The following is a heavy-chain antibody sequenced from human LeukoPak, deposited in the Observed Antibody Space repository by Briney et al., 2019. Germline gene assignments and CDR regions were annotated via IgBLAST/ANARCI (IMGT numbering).Heavy chain of an antibody. Sequence: SSETLSLTCTVSGGSISNYYWSWIRQPPGKELEWIGYIYSSGHTNYNPSLKNRDTISVDTSKNQFSLNLTSVTAADTAVYYCARHFSGAAAPLPFDYWGQGALVTVSS. CDR3: ARHFSGAAAPLPFDY. V-gene: IGHV4-59*08. CDR2: IYSSGHT. CDR1: GGSISNYY. J-gene: IGHJ4*02. D-gene: IGHD6-13*01.